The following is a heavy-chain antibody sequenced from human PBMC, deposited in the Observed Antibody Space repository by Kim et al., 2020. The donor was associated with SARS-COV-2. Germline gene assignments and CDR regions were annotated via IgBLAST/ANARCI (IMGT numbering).Heavy chain of an antibody. V-gene: IGHV3-53*01. D-gene: IGHD6-13*01. J-gene: IGHJ4*02. CDR3: GGRSAEAADFDH. Sequence: YAESVKGRFIITRDNSKDTLYLQLNSLRVEETALYYCGGRSAEAADFDHWGRGTMVTVSS.